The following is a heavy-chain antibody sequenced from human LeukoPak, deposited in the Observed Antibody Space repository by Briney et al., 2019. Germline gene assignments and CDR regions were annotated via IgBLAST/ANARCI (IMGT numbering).Heavy chain of an antibody. CDR2: INHSGST. D-gene: IGHD5-12*01. Sequence: SETLSLACAVYGGSFSGYYWSWIGQPPGKGLEWIGKINHSGSTNYNPSLKSRVTISVDTSKNQFSLKLSSVTAADTAVYYCARGYSGYGPYYYGMDVWGQGTTVTVSS. J-gene: IGHJ6*02. CDR1: GGSFSGYY. CDR3: ARGYSGYGPYYYGMDV. V-gene: IGHV4-34*01.